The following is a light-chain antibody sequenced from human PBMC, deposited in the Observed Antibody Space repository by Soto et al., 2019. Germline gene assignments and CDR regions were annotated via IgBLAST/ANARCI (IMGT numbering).Light chain of an antibody. Sequence: QSFLTQPPSASGTPGWRVTISCSGSSSNIGSNTVNWYQQLPGTAPKLLIHANNQRPSGVPDRFSGSKSGTSASLAISWLQSEEADYYCAAWDDSLNGYVFGTGTKVTVL. CDR1: SSNIGSNT. V-gene: IGLV1-44*01. J-gene: IGLJ1*01. CDR2: ANN. CDR3: AAWDDSLNGYV.